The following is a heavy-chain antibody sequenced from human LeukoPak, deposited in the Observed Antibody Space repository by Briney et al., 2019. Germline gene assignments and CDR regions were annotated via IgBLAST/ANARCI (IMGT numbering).Heavy chain of an antibody. CDR3: ARQRVITFGGVIVGNNWFDP. CDR2: IYHSGST. CDR1: GYSISSGYY. D-gene: IGHD3-16*02. J-gene: IGHJ5*02. V-gene: IGHV4-38-2*02. Sequence: PSETLSLTCTVSGYSISSGYYWGWIRQPPGKGLEWIGSIYHSGSTNYNPSLKSRVTISVDTSKNQFSLKLSSVTAADTAVYYCARQRVITFGGVIVGNNWFDPWGQGTLVTVSS.